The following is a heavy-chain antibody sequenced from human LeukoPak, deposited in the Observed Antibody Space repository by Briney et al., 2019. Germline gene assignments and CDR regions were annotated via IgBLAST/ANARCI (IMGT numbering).Heavy chain of an antibody. Sequence: GGSLRLSCAASGFTFNSYNMNWVRQAPGKGLEWVSAISGSGGSTYYADSVKGRFTISRDNSKNTLYLQMNSLRAEDTAVYYCAKVRSGWYRSAFDIWGQGTMVTVSS. CDR3: AKVRSGWYRSAFDI. CDR1: GFTFNSYN. CDR2: ISGSGGST. J-gene: IGHJ3*02. D-gene: IGHD6-19*01. V-gene: IGHV3-23*01.